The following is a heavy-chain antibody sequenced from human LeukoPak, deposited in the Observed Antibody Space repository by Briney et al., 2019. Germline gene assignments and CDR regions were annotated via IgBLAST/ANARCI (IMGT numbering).Heavy chain of an antibody. J-gene: IGHJ4*02. CDR2: IYYSGNT. CDR3: AKDRYGQRIFDY. Sequence: SETLSLTCTVSGGSISSGDYYWSWIRRPPGKGLEWIGYIYYSGNTYYNPSLKGRVTISVDTSKNQFSLKLSSVTAADTAVYYCAKDRYGQRIFDYWGQGTLVSVSS. CDR1: GGSISSGDYY. V-gene: IGHV4-30-4*01. D-gene: IGHD3-16*02.